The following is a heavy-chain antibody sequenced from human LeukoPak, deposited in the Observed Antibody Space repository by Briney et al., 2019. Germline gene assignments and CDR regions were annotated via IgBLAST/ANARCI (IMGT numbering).Heavy chain of an antibody. CDR2: IKEDGSET. V-gene: IGHV3-7*01. Sequence: PGGSLRLSCAVSGLTLSRYWMSWVRQTPENGLEWVASIKEDGSETHFRDSVRGRFTISRDNARNSLCLQMNSLRVDDTAIYYCARGGMWGQGTPVTVPS. CDR1: GLTLSRYW. D-gene: IGHD3-16*01. CDR3: ARGGM. J-gene: IGHJ4*02.